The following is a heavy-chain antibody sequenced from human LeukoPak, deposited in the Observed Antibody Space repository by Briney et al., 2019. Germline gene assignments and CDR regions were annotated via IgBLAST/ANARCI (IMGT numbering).Heavy chain of an antibody. J-gene: IGHJ5*02. V-gene: IGHV3-23*01. CDR1: GFTFSSYA. D-gene: IGHD4-17*01. CDR2: ISGSGGST. CDR3: AKDPTTVTTGNWFDP. Sequence: GGSLRLSCAASGFTFSSYAMSWVRQAPGKGLEWVSAISGSGGSTYYADSVKGRFTISRDDSKDTLYLQMNSLRAEDTAVYYCAKDPTTVTTGNWFDPWGQGTLVTVSS.